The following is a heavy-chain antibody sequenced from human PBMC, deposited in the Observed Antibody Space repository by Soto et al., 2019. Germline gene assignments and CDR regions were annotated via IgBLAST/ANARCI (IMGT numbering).Heavy chain of an antibody. CDR3: ARGGSERVWQLVSHYYYYYMDV. V-gene: IGHV4-31*03. CDR1: GGSISSGGYY. CDR2: IYYSGST. J-gene: IGHJ6*03. Sequence: QVQLQESGPGLVKPSQTLSLTCTVSGGSISSGGYYWSWIRQHPGKGLEWIGYIYYSGSTYYNPSLKSRVTISVDTSKNQFSLKLSSVTAADTAVYYCARGGSERVWQLVSHYYYYYMDVWGKGTTVTVSS. D-gene: IGHD6-6*01.